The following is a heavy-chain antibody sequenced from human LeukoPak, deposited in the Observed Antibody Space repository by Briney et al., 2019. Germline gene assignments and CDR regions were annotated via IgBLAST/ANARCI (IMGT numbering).Heavy chain of an antibody. Sequence: PGGSLRLSCAASGFSFSTYAMTWLRRAPGKGVEWVSTTTDSGGSTHYADAVKGRFTMSRDNSKNTLYLQLNSLRDEDTAVYYCARDVSMDIGGSDCWGPGTLVTVSS. CDR3: ARDVSMDIGGSDC. D-gene: IGHD2-2*03. CDR1: GFSFSTYA. CDR2: TTDSGGST. J-gene: IGHJ4*02. V-gene: IGHV3-23*01.